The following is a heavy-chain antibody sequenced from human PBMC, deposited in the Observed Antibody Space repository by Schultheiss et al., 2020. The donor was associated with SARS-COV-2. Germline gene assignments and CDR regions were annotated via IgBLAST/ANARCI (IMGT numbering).Heavy chain of an antibody. CDR3: ASGVVGGLEYYYYYMDV. J-gene: IGHJ6*03. Sequence: SETLSLTCAVYGGSFSGYYWSWIRQPPGKGLEWIGEINHSGSTNYNPSLKSRVTISVDTSKNQFSLKLSSVTAADTAVYYCASGVVGGLEYYYYYMDVWGKGTTVTVSS. V-gene: IGHV4-34*01. D-gene: IGHD3-22*01. CDR2: INHSGST. CDR1: GGSFSGYY.